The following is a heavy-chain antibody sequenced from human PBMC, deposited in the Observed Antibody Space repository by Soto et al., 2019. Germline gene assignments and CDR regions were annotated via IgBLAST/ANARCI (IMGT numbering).Heavy chain of an antibody. J-gene: IGHJ6*02. CDR3: ARADHSSSSPPFYSYYYGMDV. V-gene: IGHV4-31*03. CDR1: GASINSEGYS. D-gene: IGHD6-6*01. Sequence: SETLSLTCSVSGASINSEGYSWTWIRQHPGKGLEWIGFIFYSGSTSYNPSLKSRLTISIDTSKNQFSLKLNSVTAADTAVYYCARADHSSSSPPFYSYYYGMDVWGQGTTVTVSS. CDR2: IFYSGST.